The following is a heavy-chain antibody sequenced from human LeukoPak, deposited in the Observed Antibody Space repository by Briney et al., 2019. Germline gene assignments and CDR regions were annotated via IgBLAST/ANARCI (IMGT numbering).Heavy chain of an antibody. J-gene: IGHJ4*02. CDR3: ARGYTIFGVVTTYFDY. V-gene: IGHV4-39*07. Sequence: PSETLSLTCTVSGGSISSSSYYWGWIRQPPGKGLEWIGSIYYSGSTYYNPSLKSRVTISVDTSKNQFSLKLSSVTAADTAVYYCARGYTIFGVVTTYFDYWGQGTLVTVSS. CDR1: GGSISSSSYY. CDR2: IYYSGST. D-gene: IGHD3-3*01.